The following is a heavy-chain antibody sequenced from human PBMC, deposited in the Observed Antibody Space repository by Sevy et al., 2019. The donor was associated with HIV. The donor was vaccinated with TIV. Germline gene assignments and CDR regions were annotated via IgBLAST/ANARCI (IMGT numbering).Heavy chain of an antibody. D-gene: IGHD1-1*01. CDR3: ASPLRPYTNNWPYYYYYGMDV. CDR1: GFTFSDYA. V-gene: IGHV3-30-3*01. CDR2: ISHVGIRK. Sequence: GGSLRLSCAASGFTFSDYAMHWVRQAPGKGLEWVAVISHVGIRKYYVDSVMGRFSISRDNSKNTLFLEMGSLRTEDTAVYYCASPLRPYTNNWPYYYYYGMDVWGQGTTVTVSS. J-gene: IGHJ6*02.